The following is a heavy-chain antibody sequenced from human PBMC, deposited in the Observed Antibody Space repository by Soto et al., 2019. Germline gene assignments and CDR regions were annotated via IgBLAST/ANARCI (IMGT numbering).Heavy chain of an antibody. CDR2: ISSSSSYI. V-gene: IGHV3-21*01. CDR3: AREFTIGV. Sequence: GALRLSCAASGFPFSSYSMNWGRRAPGKGLEWVSSISSSSSYIYYADSVKGRFTISKDNAKNSLYLQMNSLRAEDTAVYYCAREFTIGVWGQGTTVTVSS. J-gene: IGHJ6*02. CDR1: GFPFSSYS. D-gene: IGHD3-10*01.